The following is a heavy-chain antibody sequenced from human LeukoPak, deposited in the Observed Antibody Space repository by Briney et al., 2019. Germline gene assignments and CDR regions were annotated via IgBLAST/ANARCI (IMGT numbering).Heavy chain of an antibody. CDR2: ISGSGGST. CDR1: GITLSNYG. J-gene: IGHJ4*02. D-gene: IGHD2-21*01. CDR3: AKRGVVIRVILVGFHREAYYFDS. V-gene: IGHV3-23*01. Sequence: GGSLRLSCAVSGITLSNYGMSWVRQAPGKGLEWVAGISGSGGSTNYADSVKGRFTISRDNPTNTLFPQMNSLRAEDTAVYFCAKRGVVIRVILVGFHREAYYFDSWGQGALVTVSS.